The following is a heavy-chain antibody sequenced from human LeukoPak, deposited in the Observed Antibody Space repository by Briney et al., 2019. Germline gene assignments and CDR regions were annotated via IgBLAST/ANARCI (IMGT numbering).Heavy chain of an antibody. Sequence: SETLSLTCTVSGGSIRSSSYYWGWIRQSPEKGLEWIGSISYSGSTYDNPSLKSRVTISVDTSKNQFSLKQTSVNASESAVYYCARSKIGPAGPHYFDYWGQGTLVTVSS. J-gene: IGHJ4*02. V-gene: IGHV4-39*01. CDR2: ISYSGST. D-gene: IGHD2-2*01. CDR3: ARSKIGPAGPHYFDY. CDR1: GGSIRSSSYY.